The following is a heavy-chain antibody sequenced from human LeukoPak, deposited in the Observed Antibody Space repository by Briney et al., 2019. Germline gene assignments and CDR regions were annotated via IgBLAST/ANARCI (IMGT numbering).Heavy chain of an antibody. CDR1: GFTFSSYA. Sequence: GGSLRLSCAASGFTFSSYAMHWVRQAPGKGLEWVAVISYDGSNKYYADSVKGRFTISRDNSKNTLCLQMNSLRAEDTAVYYCASSEGYCTNGVCYTGLYYYYGMDVWGQGTTVTVSS. CDR3: ASSEGYCTNGVCYTGLYYYYGMDV. D-gene: IGHD2-8*01. CDR2: ISYDGSNK. J-gene: IGHJ6*02. V-gene: IGHV3-30-3*01.